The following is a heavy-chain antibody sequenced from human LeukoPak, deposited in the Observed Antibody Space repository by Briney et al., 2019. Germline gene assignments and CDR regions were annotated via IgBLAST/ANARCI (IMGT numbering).Heavy chain of an antibody. D-gene: IGHD5-18*01. J-gene: IGHJ6*03. Sequence: SETLSLTCTVSGGSISSSGYYWGWIRQPPGKGLEWIGSIYYSGSTNYNPSLKSRVTISVHTSKNQFSLKLSSVTAADTAVYYCARTTEGGYSYGSFYYYYMDVRGKGATVTISS. CDR1: GGSISSSGYY. CDR2: IYYSGST. V-gene: IGHV4-39*07. CDR3: ARTTEGGYSYGSFYYYYMDV.